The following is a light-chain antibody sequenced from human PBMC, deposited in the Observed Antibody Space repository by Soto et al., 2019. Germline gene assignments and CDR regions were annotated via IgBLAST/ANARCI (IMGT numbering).Light chain of an antibody. J-gene: IGKJ1*01. CDR2: KAS. CDR3: QQYNSFWT. CDR1: QTISSW. V-gene: IGKV1-5*03. Sequence: DIQMTQSPSTLSGSVGDRVTITCRASQTISSWLAWYQQKPGKAPKLLIYKASTLKSGVPSRFSGSGSGTEFTLTISSLQPDDFAVYYCQQYNSFWTFGQGTKVDNK.